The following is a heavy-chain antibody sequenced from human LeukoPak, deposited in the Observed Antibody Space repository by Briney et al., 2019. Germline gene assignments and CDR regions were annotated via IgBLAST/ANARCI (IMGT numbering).Heavy chain of an antibody. J-gene: IGHJ3*02. CDR1: GFTFSSYA. Sequence: PGGSLRLSCAASGFTFSSYAMHWVRQAPGKGLEWVAVISYDGSNKYYADSVRGRFTISRDNSKNTLYLQMNSLRAEDTAVYYCARDLPNDFWDAFDIWGQGTTVTVSS. CDR3: ARDLPNDFWDAFDI. V-gene: IGHV3-30-3*01. CDR2: ISYDGSNK. D-gene: IGHD3-3*01.